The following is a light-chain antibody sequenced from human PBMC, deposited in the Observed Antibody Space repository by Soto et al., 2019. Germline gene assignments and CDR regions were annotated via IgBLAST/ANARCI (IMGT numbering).Light chain of an antibody. CDR2: GGS. CDR3: QQYNNWPRT. Sequence: EIVMTQSPATLSVSPGERATLSCRASQSVSSNLAWYQQKRGQAPRLLIYGGSTRATGIPARFSGSGSGTEFTLTISSLQSEDFAVYYCQQYNNWPRTFGPGTKVDIK. CDR1: QSVSSN. V-gene: IGKV3-15*01. J-gene: IGKJ3*01.